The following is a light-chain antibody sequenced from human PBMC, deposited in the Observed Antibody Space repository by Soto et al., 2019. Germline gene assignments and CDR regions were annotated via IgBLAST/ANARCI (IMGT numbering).Light chain of an antibody. Sequence: DIVMTQSPESLAVSLGERATINCKSSQTVLNSSTNKNSLTWYQQKPGQPPKLLISWASTRESGVPDRFSGGGSGADFTLTISSLQAEDVAIYYCQQHYNTPFTFGQGTRLEIK. J-gene: IGKJ2*01. CDR3: QQHYNTPFT. CDR2: WAS. V-gene: IGKV4-1*01. CDR1: QTVLNSSTNKNS.